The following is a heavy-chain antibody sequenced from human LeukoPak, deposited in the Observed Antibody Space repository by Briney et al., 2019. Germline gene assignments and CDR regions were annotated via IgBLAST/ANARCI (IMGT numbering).Heavy chain of an antibody. D-gene: IGHD3-22*01. CDR2: INPNSGGT. CDR3: ARGLGDSSGYYYSDY. Sequence: ASVTVSYKASGYTFHDYFMHWVRQAAGQGGEWMGWINPNSGGTNYAQKFQGRVTMTGDTSISTAYMELSRLRSDDTAVYYCARGLGDSSGYYYSDYWGQGTLVTVSS. V-gene: IGHV1-2*02. CDR1: GYTFHDYF. J-gene: IGHJ4*02.